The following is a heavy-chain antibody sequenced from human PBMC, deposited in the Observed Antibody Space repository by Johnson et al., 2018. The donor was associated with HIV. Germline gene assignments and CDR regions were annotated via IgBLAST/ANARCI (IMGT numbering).Heavy chain of an antibody. J-gene: IGHJ3*02. D-gene: IGHD4-23*01. V-gene: IGHV3-30*02. CDR3: ARGDWLTVITSPDAFDI. CDR1: GFTFSSYG. Sequence: QVQLVESGGGVVQPGGSLRLSCAASGFTFSSYGMHWVRQAPGKGLEWVAFIRYDGSNKYYADSVKGRFTISRDNSKNTLYLQMNSLRAEDTAVYYCARGDWLTVITSPDAFDIWGQGTMVTVSS. CDR2: IRYDGSNK.